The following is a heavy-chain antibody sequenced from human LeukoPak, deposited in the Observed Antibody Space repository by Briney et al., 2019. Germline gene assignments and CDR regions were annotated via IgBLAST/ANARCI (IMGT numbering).Heavy chain of an antibody. D-gene: IGHD3-16*01. Sequence: PGGSLRLSCAASGFTFRSFAMSWVRQAPGKGLEWVSDIGGSGGTTYYVDSVKGRLTISRDNSKNILYLQMNSLRAEDTAVYYCAKLTGYWGQGTLVTVSS. CDR2: IGGSGGTT. CDR1: GFTFRSFA. CDR3: AKLTGY. V-gene: IGHV3-23*01. J-gene: IGHJ4*02.